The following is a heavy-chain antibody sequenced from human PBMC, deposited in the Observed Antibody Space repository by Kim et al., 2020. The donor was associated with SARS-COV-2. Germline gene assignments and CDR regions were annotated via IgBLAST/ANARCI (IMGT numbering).Heavy chain of an antibody. V-gene: IGHV4-4*07. CDR3: ARDLGLIVEDAFDI. D-gene: IGHD3-22*01. J-gene: IGHJ3*02. Sequence: NPSLKSRVTMSVDTSKNQFSLKLSSVTAADTAVYYCARDLGLIVEDAFDIWGQGTMVTVSS.